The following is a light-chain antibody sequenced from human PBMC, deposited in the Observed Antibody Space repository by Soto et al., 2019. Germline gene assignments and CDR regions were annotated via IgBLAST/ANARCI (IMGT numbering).Light chain of an antibody. CDR1: QSLLHSDGCNY. Sequence: DFVMTQSPLSLPVTPGEPASISCRSSQSLLHSDGCNYLDWYLQKPGQSPQLLIYLGSNRASGVPDRFSGSGSGTDFTLKISRVEAEDVGDYYCMQALQTPTFGQGTRLEIK. J-gene: IGKJ5*01. CDR2: LGS. V-gene: IGKV2-28*01. CDR3: MQALQTPT.